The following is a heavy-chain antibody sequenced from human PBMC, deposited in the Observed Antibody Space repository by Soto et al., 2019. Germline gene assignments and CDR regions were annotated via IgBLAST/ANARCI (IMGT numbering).Heavy chain of an antibody. CDR1: GYTFTTYW. V-gene: IGHV5-10-1*01. J-gene: IGHJ6*02. CDR2: IDPSDSYT. Sequence: GESLKISCKGSGYTFTTYWINWVRQMPGKGLEWMGRIDPSDSYTKYSPSFQGHVITSADKSISTAYLHWSSLKASDTATYYCARDYYGAGSQYYYYGMEVWGQGTTVTVSS. CDR3: ARDYYGAGSQYYYYGMEV. D-gene: IGHD3-10*01.